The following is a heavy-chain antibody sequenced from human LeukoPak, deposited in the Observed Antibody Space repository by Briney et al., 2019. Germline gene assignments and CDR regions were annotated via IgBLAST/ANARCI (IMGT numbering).Heavy chain of an antibody. V-gene: IGHV4-59*03. CDR3: ATNKDWAEAD. CDR2: IYYRGDI. J-gene: IGHJ4*02. D-gene: IGHD3/OR15-3a*01. CDR1: DGSIRTYY. Sequence: SETLSLTCSVSDGSIRTYYWSWIRQYPGQGLEWIGNIYYRGDINDNPSLKSRVIISIDTSKNQFSLKVTSPTAADTAVYYCATNKDWAEADWGQGTLVIVSS.